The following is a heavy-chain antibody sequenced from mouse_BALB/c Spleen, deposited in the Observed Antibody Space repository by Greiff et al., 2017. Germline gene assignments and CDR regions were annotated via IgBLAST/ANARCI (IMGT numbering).Heavy chain of an antibody. CDR3: ASPNWDGFAY. CDR2: INPSTGYT. Sequence: QVQLQQSGAELAKPGASVKMSCKASGYTFTSYWMHWVKQRPGQGLEWIGYINPSTGYTEYNQKFKDKATLTADKSSSTAYMQLSSLTSEDSAVYYCASPNWDGFAYWGQGTLVTVS. V-gene: IGHV1-7*01. CDR1: GYTFTSYW. D-gene: IGHD4-1*01. J-gene: IGHJ3*01.